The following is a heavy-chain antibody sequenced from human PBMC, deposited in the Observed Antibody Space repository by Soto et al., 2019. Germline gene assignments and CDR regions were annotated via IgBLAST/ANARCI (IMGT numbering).Heavy chain of an antibody. CDR2: ISSSSSYI. CDR1: GFTFSSYS. CDR3: ARVSWRSSSGGFDP. Sequence: PGGSLRLSCAASGFTFSSYSMNWVRQAPGKGLEWVSSISSSSSYIYYADSVKGRFTISRDNAKNSLYLQMNSLRAEDTAVYYCARVSWRSSSGGFDPWGQGTLVTVSS. D-gene: IGHD3-22*01. V-gene: IGHV3-21*01. J-gene: IGHJ5*02.